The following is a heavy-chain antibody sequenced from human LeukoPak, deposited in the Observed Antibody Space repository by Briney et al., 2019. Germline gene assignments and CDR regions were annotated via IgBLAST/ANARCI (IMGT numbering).Heavy chain of an antibody. Sequence: SETLSLTCTVSGDSISGFYWNWIRQSPEKGLEWIGYRHYTGSTNYNPSLKSRVSITVDTSKNEFSLKLSSVTAADTAVYYCARHQWVPAFDVWGHGTMVTVSS. CDR3: ARHQWVPAFDV. V-gene: IGHV4-59*08. CDR1: GDSISGFY. D-gene: IGHD1-26*01. J-gene: IGHJ3*01. CDR2: RHYTGST.